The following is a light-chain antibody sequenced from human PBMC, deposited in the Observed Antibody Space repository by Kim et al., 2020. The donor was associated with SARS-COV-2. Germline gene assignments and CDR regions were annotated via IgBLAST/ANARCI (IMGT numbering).Light chain of an antibody. Sequence: SYELTQPPSVSAAPGKTATITCGGDNIGVQRVHWYQQKSGQAPVLVIYDDNDRPSGIPERFSGSNSGNTAALTISRVEAGDEADYYCQVWDNTRDHYVFGTGTQLTV. J-gene: IGLJ1*01. CDR1: NIGVQR. V-gene: IGLV3-21*04. CDR3: QVWDNTRDHYV. CDR2: DDN.